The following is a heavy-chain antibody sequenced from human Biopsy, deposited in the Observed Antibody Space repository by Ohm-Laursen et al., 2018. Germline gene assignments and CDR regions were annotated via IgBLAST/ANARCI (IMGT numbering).Heavy chain of an antibody. CDR1: GDSVSSNRAA. V-gene: IGHV6-1*01. CDR2: TFYRAKWYT. J-gene: IGHJ4*02. D-gene: IGHD2-21*02. Sequence: QTLSLTCAISGDSVSSNRAAWNWIRQSPSRGLEWLGRTFYRAKWYTDFAVSVKSRITLTPDPSTNQFSPQLNSVTPDDTAVYYCARSGSDSLNYYFDFWGQGTLVTVSS. CDR3: ARSGSDSLNYYFDF.